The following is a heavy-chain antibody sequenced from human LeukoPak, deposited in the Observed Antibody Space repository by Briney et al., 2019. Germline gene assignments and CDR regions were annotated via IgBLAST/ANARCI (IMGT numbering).Heavy chain of an antibody. CDR3: ASGGRIAAAVPDY. J-gene: IGHJ4*02. D-gene: IGHD6-13*01. Sequence: PSETLSLTCTVSGGSISSYYWSWIRQPPGKGLEWIGYIYYSGSTNYNPSLKSRVTISVDTSKNQFSLKLSSVTAADTAVNYCASGGRIAAAVPDYWGQGTLVTVSS. CDR1: GGSISSYY. CDR2: IYYSGST. V-gene: IGHV4-59*01.